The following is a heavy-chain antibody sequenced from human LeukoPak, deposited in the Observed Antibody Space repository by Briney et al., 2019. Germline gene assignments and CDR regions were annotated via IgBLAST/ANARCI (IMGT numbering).Heavy chain of an antibody. CDR3: ARDLYYDSSGYDAVDI. D-gene: IGHD3-22*01. Sequence: GGSLRLSCAASRFTFSSYWMSWVRQAPGKGLEWVGNIKQDGSAKYYVDSVKGRFTIFRDNAKNSLYLQMNSLRAEDTAVYYCARDLYYDSSGYDAVDIWGQGTMVTISS. CDR2: IKQDGSAK. CDR1: RFTFSSYW. V-gene: IGHV3-7*01. J-gene: IGHJ3*02.